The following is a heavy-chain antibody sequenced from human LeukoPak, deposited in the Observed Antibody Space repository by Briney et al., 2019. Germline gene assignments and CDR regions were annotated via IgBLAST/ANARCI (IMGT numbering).Heavy chain of an antibody. CDR3: AKLIAAAGTLAEYFQH. CDR1: GFTFSSYA. J-gene: IGHJ1*01. Sequence: GGSLRLSCAASGFTFSSYAMSWVRQAPGKGLEWVSAISGSGGSTYYADSVKGRFTISRDNSKNTLYLQMNSLRAEDTAVYYCAKLIAAAGTLAEYFQHWGQGTLVTVSS. D-gene: IGHD6-13*01. CDR2: ISGSGGST. V-gene: IGHV3-23*01.